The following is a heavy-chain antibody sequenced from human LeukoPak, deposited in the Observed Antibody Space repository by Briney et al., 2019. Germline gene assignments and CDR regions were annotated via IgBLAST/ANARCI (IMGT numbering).Heavy chain of an antibody. V-gene: IGHV3-30-3*01. J-gene: IGHJ4*02. D-gene: IGHD1-26*01. CDR2: ISYDGSNK. CDR1: GYTFSSYA. Sequence: SCKASGYTFSSYAMHWVRQAPGKGLEWVAVISYDGSNKYYADSVKGRFTISRDNSKNTLYLQMNSLRTEDTAVYYCARAGGGSYYVNPDYWGQGTLVTVSS. CDR3: ARAGGGSYYVNPDY.